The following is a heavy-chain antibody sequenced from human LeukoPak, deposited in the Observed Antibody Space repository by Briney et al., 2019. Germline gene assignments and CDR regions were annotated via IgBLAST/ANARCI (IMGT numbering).Heavy chain of an antibody. J-gene: IGHJ4*02. CDR2: IYYSGST. D-gene: IGHD5-18*01. CDR3: ARGAGLRLMGYSYGDTRYYFDY. V-gene: IGHV4-59*01. CDR1: GGSISSYY. Sequence: SETLSLTCTVSGGSISSYYWSWIRQPPRKGLEWIGYIYYSGSTNYNPSLTSRVTISVDTSKNQFSLKLSSVTAADTAVYYCARGAGLRLMGYSYGDTRYYFDYWGQGTLVTVSS.